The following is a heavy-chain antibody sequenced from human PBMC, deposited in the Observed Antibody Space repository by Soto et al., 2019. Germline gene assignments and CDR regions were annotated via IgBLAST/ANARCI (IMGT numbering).Heavy chain of an antibody. Sequence: SETLSLTCTVSDAAMSSGGHSWTWIRQHPGKGLEWIVYINYSGTTYYNPSLKSRVTISITASKEQFSPNLRSANAADAAVYFCARDPLTIVGLTILPAPFDIGGQGTTATAS. J-gene: IGHJ3*02. V-gene: IGHV4-31*03. CDR2: INYSGTT. CDR3: ARDPLTIVGLTILPAPFDI. D-gene: IGHD3-9*01. CDR1: DAAMSSGGHS.